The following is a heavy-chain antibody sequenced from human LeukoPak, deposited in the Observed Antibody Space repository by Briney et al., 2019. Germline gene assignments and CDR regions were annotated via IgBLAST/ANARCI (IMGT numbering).Heavy chain of an antibody. CDR1: GFNFNNYW. V-gene: IGHV3-74*01. CDR2: INNDGSDA. CDR3: ARAGGGFDY. D-gene: IGHD3-10*01. J-gene: IGHJ4*02. Sequence: GGSLRLSCAASGFNFNNYWMHWVRQVPGKGLEWISHINNDGSDASYADSVRGRFTISKDNAKSTLELQMNSLRAEDTAVYYCARAGGGFDYWGQGTLVTVSS.